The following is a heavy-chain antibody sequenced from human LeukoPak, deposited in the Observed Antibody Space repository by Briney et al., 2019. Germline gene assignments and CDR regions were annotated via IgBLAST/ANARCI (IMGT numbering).Heavy chain of an antibody. CDR2: ISAYNGNT. CDR1: GYTFTSYG. D-gene: IGHD3-3*01. CDR3: ARDPAYYDFWSGYYTAPLYY. J-gene: IGHJ4*02. V-gene: IGHV1-18*01. Sequence: VASVKVSCTASGYTFTSYGISWVRQAPGQGLEGMGWISAYNGNTNYAQKLQGRVTMTTDTSTSTAYMELRSLRSDDTAVYYCARDPAYYDFWSGYYTAPLYYWGQGTLVTVSS.